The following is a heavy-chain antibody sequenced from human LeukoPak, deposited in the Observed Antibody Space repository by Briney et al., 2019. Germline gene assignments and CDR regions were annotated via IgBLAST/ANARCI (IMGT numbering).Heavy chain of an antibody. Sequence: ETLSLTCTVSGGSISSSSYYWGWIRQPPGKGLEWIGSIYYSGSTYYNPSLKSRVTISVDTSKNQFSLKLSSVTAADTAVYYCARRLGVTNYWGQGTLVTVSS. CDR3: ARRLGVTNY. J-gene: IGHJ4*02. CDR2: IYYSGST. D-gene: IGHD3-16*01. V-gene: IGHV4-39*07. CDR1: GGSISSSSYY.